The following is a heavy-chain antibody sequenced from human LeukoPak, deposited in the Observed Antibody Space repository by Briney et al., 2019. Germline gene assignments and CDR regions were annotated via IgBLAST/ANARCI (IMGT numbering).Heavy chain of an antibody. CDR3: ARDNVGASYFDY. V-gene: IGHV4-39*07. Sequence: SETLSLTCTVSGGSISSNSYYWGWIRQPPGKGLEWIGGIYYSGSTYYNPSLKSRVTISVDTSKNQFSLKLSSVTAADTAVYYCARDNVGASYFDYWGQGTLVTVSS. J-gene: IGHJ4*02. CDR1: GGSISSNSYY. D-gene: IGHD1-26*01. CDR2: IYYSGST.